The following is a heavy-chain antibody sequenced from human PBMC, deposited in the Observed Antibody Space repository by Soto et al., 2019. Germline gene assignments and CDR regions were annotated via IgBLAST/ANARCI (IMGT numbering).Heavy chain of an antibody. V-gene: IGHV1-69*06. CDR1: RGTFSTSA. CDR2: IIPVFGTA. D-gene: IGHD6-25*01. Sequence: QVQLVQSGAEVKKPGSSVKVSCKASRGTFSTSAISWVRRAPGQGLEWMGGIIPVFGTAHYAQKFQGRVTITADKSTSTAYMGLTSLRSEDTAVYYCARERPEMGKDVWGQGTAVTVSS. CDR3: ARERPEMGKDV. J-gene: IGHJ6*02.